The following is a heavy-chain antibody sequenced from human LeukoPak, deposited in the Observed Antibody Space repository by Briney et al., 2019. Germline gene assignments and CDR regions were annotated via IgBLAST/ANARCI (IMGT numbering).Heavy chain of an antibody. V-gene: IGHV4-59*08. Sequence: SETLSLTFTVSGGSISSYYWSWIRQPPGKGLEWIGYIYYSGSTNYNPSLKSRVTISVDTSKNQFSLKLSSVTAADTAVYYCARLNYGGNSGGHWGQGTLVTVSS. CDR2: IYYSGST. D-gene: IGHD4-23*01. J-gene: IGHJ4*02. CDR1: GGSISSYY. CDR3: ARLNYGGNSGGH.